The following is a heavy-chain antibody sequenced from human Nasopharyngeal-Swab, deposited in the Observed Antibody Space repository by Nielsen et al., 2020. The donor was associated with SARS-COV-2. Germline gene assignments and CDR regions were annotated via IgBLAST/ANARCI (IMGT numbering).Heavy chain of an antibody. CDR2: ISWNSGSI. D-gene: IGHD5-18*01. CDR3: AKDKGYSYGRGFDY. V-gene: IGHV3-9*01. J-gene: IGHJ4*02. CDR1: GFTFDDYA. Sequence: LSLTCAASGFTFDDYAMHWVRQAPGKGLEWVSGISWNSGSIGYADSVKGRFTISRDNAKNSLYLQMNSLRVEDTALYYCAKDKGYSYGRGFDYWGQGTLVTVSS.